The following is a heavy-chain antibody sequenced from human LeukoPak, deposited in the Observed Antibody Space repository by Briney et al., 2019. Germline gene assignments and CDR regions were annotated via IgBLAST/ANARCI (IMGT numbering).Heavy chain of an antibody. CDR3: AKGTWQQLVYVYFQH. J-gene: IGHJ1*01. CDR1: GFTLSSYA. CDR2: ISGSGGST. V-gene: IGHV3-23*01. D-gene: IGHD6-13*01. Sequence: PGGSLRLSCAASGFTLSSYAMSWVRQAPGKGLEWVSAISGSGGSTYYAASVKGRFTISRDNSKNTLYLQMNSLRAEDTAVYYCAKGTWQQLVYVYFQHWGQGTLVTVSS.